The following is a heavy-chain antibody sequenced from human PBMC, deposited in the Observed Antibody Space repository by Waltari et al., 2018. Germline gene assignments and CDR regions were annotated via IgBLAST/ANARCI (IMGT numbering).Heavy chain of an antibody. CDR3: ARVVRDLWYSSGWYDAFDI. V-gene: IGHV4-38-2*02. D-gene: IGHD6-19*01. CDR1: GYSISSGYS. Sequence: QVQLQESGPGLVKPSETLSLTCTVSGYSISSGYSWGWIRQPPGKGLEWIGSIYHSGSTYYNPSLKSRVTISVDTSKNQFSLKLSSVTAADTAVYYCARVVRDLWYSSGWYDAFDIWGQGTMVTVSS. CDR2: IYHSGST. J-gene: IGHJ3*02.